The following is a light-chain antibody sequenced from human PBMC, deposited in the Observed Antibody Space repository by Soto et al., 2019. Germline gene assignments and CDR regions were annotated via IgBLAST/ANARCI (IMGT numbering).Light chain of an antibody. CDR3: QHYVTSLTT. V-gene: IGKV3-20*01. J-gene: IGKJ1*01. CDR2: DIF. Sequence: EIVLTQSPATLSVSPGERATLSCRASQSVGSDLAWYQQKPGQAPRLVIYDIFTRATGIPDRFIGSGSGTDFTLTISRLEPEDFAVYYCQHYVTSLTTFGQGTKVDIK. CDR1: QSVGSD.